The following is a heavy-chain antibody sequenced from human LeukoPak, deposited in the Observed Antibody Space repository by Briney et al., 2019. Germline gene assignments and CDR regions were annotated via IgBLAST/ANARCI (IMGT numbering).Heavy chain of an antibody. V-gene: IGHV4-59*08. D-gene: IGHD6-19*01. Sequence: SETRSPTCTLSGGPLSPYYWSWDRQPPGKGLEWIGYIYYSGSTNYNPSLKSRVTISVDTSKNQFSLKLSSVTAADTAVFYCAIQVGGTVAAFDTWGYGTMVTVSS. J-gene: IGHJ3*02. CDR2: IYYSGST. CDR1: GGPLSPYY. CDR3: AIQVGGTVAAFDT.